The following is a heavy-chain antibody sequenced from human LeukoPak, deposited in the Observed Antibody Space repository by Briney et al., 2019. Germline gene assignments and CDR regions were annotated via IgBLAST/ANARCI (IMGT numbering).Heavy chain of an antibody. V-gene: IGHV3-53*01. CDR2: LYSGGST. D-gene: IGHD3-3*02. J-gene: IGHJ2*01. CDR3: ARVGDHFHWYFDL. CDR1: GFTVSNNY. Sequence: GGSLRLSCAASGFTVSNNYMNWVRQAPGKGLEWVSILYSGGSTYYADSVKGRFTISRDNSNNTLSLQMNSLRAEDTAVYYCARVGDHFHWYFDLWGRGTLVTVSS.